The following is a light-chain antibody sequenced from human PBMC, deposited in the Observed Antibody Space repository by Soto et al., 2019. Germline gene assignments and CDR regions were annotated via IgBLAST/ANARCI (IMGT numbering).Light chain of an antibody. Sequence: QSALTQPPSASGSPGQSVTISCTGTSSDVGGYNYVSWYQQHPGKAPKLMIYEVSNRPSGVSNRFSGSKSGNTASLTISGLQAEDEAVYYCCSHSTSVTWMFGGGTKLTVL. V-gene: IGLV2-14*01. CDR3: CSHSTSVTWM. J-gene: IGLJ3*02. CDR2: EVS. CDR1: SSDVGGYNY.